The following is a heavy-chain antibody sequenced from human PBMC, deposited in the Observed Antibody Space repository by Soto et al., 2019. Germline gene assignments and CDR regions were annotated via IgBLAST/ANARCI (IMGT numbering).Heavy chain of an antibody. D-gene: IGHD1-7*01. CDR3: AGPELELVYYYMDV. V-gene: IGHV3-48*01. CDR1: GFTFSSYS. CDR2: ISSSSSTI. J-gene: IGHJ6*03. Sequence: GGSLRLSCAASGFTFSSYSMNWVRQAPGKGLEWVSYISSSSSTIYYADSVKGRFTISRDNAKNSLYLQMNSLRAEDTAVYYCAGPELELVYYYMDVWGKGTTVTVSS.